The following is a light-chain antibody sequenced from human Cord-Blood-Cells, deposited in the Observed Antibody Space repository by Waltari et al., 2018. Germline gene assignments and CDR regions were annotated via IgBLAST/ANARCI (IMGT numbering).Light chain of an antibody. CDR1: QSVSSSY. CDR3: QQDYNLPLT. Sequence: EIVIPHPPATLFLSPGETAPLSCRASQSVSSSYLTWYQQKPGQAPQLLIYGASTRATGIPARFSGSGSGTDFTLTISSLQPEDFAVYYCQQDYNLPLTFGGGTKVEIK. J-gene: IGKJ4*01. V-gene: IGKV3D-7*01. CDR2: GAS.